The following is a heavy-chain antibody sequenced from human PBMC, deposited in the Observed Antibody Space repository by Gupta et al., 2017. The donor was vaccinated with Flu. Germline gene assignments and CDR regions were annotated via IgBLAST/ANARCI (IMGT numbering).Heavy chain of an antibody. V-gene: IGHV4-39*01. CDR3: ARHYGEDIAVVPAATDNWFDP. CDR2: IYYSGST. J-gene: IGHJ5*02. CDR1: GGSISSSSYY. D-gene: IGHD2-2*01. Sequence: QLQLQESGPGLVKPSETLSLTCTVSGGSISSSSYYWGWIRQPPGKGLEWIGSIYYSGSTYYNPSLKSRVTISVDTSKNQFSLKLSSVTAADTAVYYCARHYGEDIAVVPAATDNWFDPWGQGTLVTVSS.